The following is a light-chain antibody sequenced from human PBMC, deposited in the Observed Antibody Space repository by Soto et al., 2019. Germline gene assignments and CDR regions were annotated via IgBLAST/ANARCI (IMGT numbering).Light chain of an antibody. V-gene: IGKV1-39*01. J-gene: IGKJ2*01. Sequence: DTQMTQSPSSLSASVGDRVTITCRASQSINTYLNWYQQKPGEAPNLLIYAASSLQSGVPPRFSGSGSETHLTLTINSLQPEDFATYYCQQTASTPYTFGQGT. CDR2: AAS. CDR1: QSINTY. CDR3: QQTASTPYT.